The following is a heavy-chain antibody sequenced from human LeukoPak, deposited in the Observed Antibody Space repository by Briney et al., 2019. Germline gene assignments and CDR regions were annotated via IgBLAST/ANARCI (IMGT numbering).Heavy chain of an antibody. D-gene: IGHD6-25*01. Sequence: ASVKVSCKASGGTFSSYAISWVRQAPGQGLEWMGGIIPIFGTANYAQKFQGRVTITADESTSTAYMELSSLRSEDTAVYYCARDHFPYSSGDYWGQGTLVTVSS. CDR2: IIPIFGTA. CDR3: ARDHFPYSSGDY. J-gene: IGHJ4*02. V-gene: IGHV1-69*13. CDR1: GGTFSSYA.